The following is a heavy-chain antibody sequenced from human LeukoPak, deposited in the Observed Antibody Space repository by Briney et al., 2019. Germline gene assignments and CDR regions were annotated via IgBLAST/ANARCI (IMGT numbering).Heavy chain of an antibody. CDR3: ARDRGPRTGFMVREAYDY. J-gene: IGHJ4*02. CDR2: INTDGSIA. V-gene: IGHV3-74*01. D-gene: IGHD3-10*01. CDR1: GFTFSDYW. Sequence: GGSLRLSCAASGFTFSDYWIHWVRQAPGKGLVWVSRINTDGSIANYADSVKGRFSISRDNAKNTLYLQMSSLRAEDTAVYYCARDRGPRTGFMVREAYDYWGQGTLVTVSS.